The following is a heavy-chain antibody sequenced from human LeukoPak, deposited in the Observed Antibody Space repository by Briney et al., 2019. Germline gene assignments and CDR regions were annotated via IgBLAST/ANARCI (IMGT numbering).Heavy chain of an antibody. V-gene: IGHV4-39*01. D-gene: IGHD6-19*01. J-gene: IGHJ4*02. Sequence: PSETLSLTCTVSGGSISSSSYYWGWIRQPPGKGLEWIGSIYYSGSTYYNPSLKSRVTISVDTSKNQFSLKLSSVTAADTDVYYCARRGWYYFDYWGQGTLVTVSS. CDR3: ARRGWYYFDY. CDR1: GGSISSSSYY. CDR2: IYYSGST.